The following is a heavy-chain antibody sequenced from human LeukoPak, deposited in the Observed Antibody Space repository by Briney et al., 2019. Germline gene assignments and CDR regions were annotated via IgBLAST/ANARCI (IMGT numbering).Heavy chain of an antibody. D-gene: IGHD3-9*01. CDR1: GYSFTSYW. Sequence: PGESLKISCKGSGYSFTSYWIGWVRQMPGKGLEWMGIIYPGDSDTRYNPSFQGQVTISADKSISTAYLQWSSLKASDTAMYYCARDILTGYYNWNYYHGMDVWGQGTTVTVSS. J-gene: IGHJ6*02. CDR3: ARDILTGYYNWNYYHGMDV. CDR2: IYPGDSDT. V-gene: IGHV5-51*01.